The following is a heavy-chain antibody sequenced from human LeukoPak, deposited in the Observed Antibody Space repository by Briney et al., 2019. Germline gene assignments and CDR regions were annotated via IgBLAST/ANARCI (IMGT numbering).Heavy chain of an antibody. J-gene: IGHJ3*02. V-gene: IGHV3-21*01. CDR3: ARDRDPGSYELKSSFFDAFDI. Sequence: GGSLRLSCAASGFTFSSYSMNWVRKAPGKGLEWVSSISSSSSYIYYTDSVKGRFTISRDNAKNSLYLQMNSLRAEETAVYYCARDRDPGSYELKSSFFDAFDIWGQGTLVTVSS. CDR2: ISSSSSYI. D-gene: IGHD1-26*01. CDR1: GFTFSSYS.